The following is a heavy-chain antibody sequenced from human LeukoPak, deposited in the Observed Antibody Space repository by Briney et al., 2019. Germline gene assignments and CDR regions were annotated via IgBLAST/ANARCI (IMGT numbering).Heavy chain of an antibody. CDR2: IYQRGGT. V-gene: IGHV4-30-2*01. CDR1: GGSISSGGYY. D-gene: IGHD6-19*01. CDR3: ARAVVAVAGGVTFDY. Sequence: SETLSLTCTVSGGSISSGGYYWRWIRQPPGKGLEWIGYIYQRGGTYYNPSLQSRVIIPVDRSKNQFSLRLSSVTAADTAVYYCARAVVAVAGGVTFDYWGQGTLVTVSS. J-gene: IGHJ4*02.